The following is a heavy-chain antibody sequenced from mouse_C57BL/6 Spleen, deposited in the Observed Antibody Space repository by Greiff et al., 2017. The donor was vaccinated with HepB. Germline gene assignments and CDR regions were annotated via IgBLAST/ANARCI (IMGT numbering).Heavy chain of an antibody. CDR1: GYTFTGYW. Sequence: VQLQQSGAELMKPGASVKLSCKATGYTFTGYWIEWVKQRPGHGLEWIGEILPGSGSTNYNEKFKGKATFTADTSSNTAYMQLSSLTTEDSAIYYCARKSPYCGNYECAMDYWGQGTSVTVAS. CDR3: ARKSPYCGNYECAMDY. D-gene: IGHD2-10*01. J-gene: IGHJ4*01. V-gene: IGHV1-9*01. CDR2: ILPGSGST.